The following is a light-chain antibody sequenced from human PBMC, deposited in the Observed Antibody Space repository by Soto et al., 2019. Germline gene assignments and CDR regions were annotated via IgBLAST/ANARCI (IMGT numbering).Light chain of an antibody. Sequence: QSVLTQPPSASGTPGQRVTISCSGSSSNIGANPINWYQQLPGTAPKLLIYNNDQRPSGVPDRFSASKSGTSASLAISGLQPEDEADSYCEAWDDSLYGAVLGGGTKLTVL. CDR2: NND. J-gene: IGLJ2*01. CDR3: EAWDDSLYGAV. V-gene: IGLV1-44*01. CDR1: SSNIGANP.